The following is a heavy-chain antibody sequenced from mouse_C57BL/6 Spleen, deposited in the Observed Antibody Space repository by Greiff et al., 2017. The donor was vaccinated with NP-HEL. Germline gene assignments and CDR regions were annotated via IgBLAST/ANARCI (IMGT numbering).Heavy chain of an antibody. Sequence: VQLQQSGAELVRPGASVTLSCTASGFNIKDDYMHWVKQRPEQGLEWIGWIDPENGDTEYASKFQGKATITADTSSNTAYLQLSSLTSEDTAVYYCTYYYGSSYFAMDYWGQGTSVTVSS. V-gene: IGHV14-4*01. J-gene: IGHJ4*01. CDR2: IDPENGDT. D-gene: IGHD1-1*01. CDR3: TYYYGSSYFAMDY. CDR1: GFNIKDDY.